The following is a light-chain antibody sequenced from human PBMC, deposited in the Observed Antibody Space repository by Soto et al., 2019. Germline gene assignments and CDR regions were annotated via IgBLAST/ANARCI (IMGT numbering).Light chain of an antibody. V-gene: IGKV3-11*01. CDR1: QSVSSY. J-gene: IGKJ4*01. CDR3: QQRSNWPHT. CDR2: DAS. Sequence: EIVMTQSPATLSLSPGERATLYCRASQSVSSYLAWYQQKPGQAPRLLIYDASNRATGIPARFSGSGSGTDFTLTISSLEPEDFAVYYCQQRSNWPHTFGGGTKGDIK.